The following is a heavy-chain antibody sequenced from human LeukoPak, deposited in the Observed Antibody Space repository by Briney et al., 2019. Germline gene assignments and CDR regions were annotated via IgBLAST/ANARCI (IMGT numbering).Heavy chain of an antibody. D-gene: IGHD4-17*01. J-gene: IGHJ4*02. CDR2: ISSSSSYI. V-gene: IGHV3-21*01. CDR1: GFTFSSYS. CDR3: ARDLYGWGVNYFDY. Sequence: TGGSLRLSCAASGFTFSSYSMNWVRQAPGKGLEWVSSISSSSSYIYYADSVKGRFTISRDNAKNSLYLQMNSLRAEDTAVYYCARDLYGWGVNYFDYWGQGTLVTVSS.